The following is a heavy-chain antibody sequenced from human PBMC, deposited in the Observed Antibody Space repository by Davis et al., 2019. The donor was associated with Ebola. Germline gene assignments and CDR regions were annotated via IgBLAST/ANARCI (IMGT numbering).Heavy chain of an antibody. D-gene: IGHD3-3*01. CDR3: ARVPARITIFGVVITDAFDI. Sequence: GSLRLSCSASGFTFSSYAMHWIRQPPGKGLEWIGEINHSGSTNYNPSLKSRVTISVDTSKNQFSLKLSSVTAADTAVYYCARVPARITIFGVVITDAFDIWGQGTMVTVSS. V-gene: IGHV4-34*01. CDR1: GFTFSSYA. J-gene: IGHJ3*02. CDR2: INHSGST.